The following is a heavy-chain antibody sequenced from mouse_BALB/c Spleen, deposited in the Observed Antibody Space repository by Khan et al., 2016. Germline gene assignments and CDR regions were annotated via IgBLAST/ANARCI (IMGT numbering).Heavy chain of an antibody. J-gene: IGHJ3*01. V-gene: IGHV2-9*02. CDR3: ARDDQDFDAWFAS. Sequence: QVQLKQSGPGLVAPSQSLSITCTVSGFSLTNSGVHWVRQPPRKGLDWLGVIWAGGSTDYNSALMSRLSITRDTTQNQVFLKMNSLQTDDTAMYYCARDDQDFDAWFASWGQGTRVTVSA. CDR1: GFSLTNSG. CDR2: IWAGGST.